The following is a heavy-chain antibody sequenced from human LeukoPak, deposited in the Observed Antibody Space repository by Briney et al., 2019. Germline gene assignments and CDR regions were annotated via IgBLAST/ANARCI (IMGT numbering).Heavy chain of an antibody. CDR2: IYYSGST. CDR3: ARGYSNDY. J-gene: IGHJ4*02. V-gene: IGHV4-39*07. D-gene: IGHD6-13*01. CDR1: GGSISSSSYY. Sequence: SETLSLTCTVSGGSISSSSYYWGWIRQPPGKGLEWIGNIYYSGSTYYNPSLKSRVTISVDTSKNQFSLKLSSVTAADTAVYYCARGYSNDYWGQGTLVTVSS.